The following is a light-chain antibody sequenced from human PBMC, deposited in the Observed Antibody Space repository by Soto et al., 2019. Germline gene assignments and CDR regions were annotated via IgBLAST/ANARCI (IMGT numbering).Light chain of an antibody. Sequence: QSVLTQPPSASGTPGQRVTISCSGSSSNIGSNYVYWYQQLPATAPKLLIYRNIQRPSGVPDRFSGSKSGTSASLAISGLRSEDEADYYCAAWDDSLSGYVFGTGTKLTVL. V-gene: IGLV1-47*01. J-gene: IGLJ1*01. CDR2: RNI. CDR1: SSNIGSNY. CDR3: AAWDDSLSGYV.